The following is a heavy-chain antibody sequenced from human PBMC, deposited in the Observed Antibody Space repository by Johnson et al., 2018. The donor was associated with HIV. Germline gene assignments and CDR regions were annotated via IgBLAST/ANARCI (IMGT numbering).Heavy chain of an antibody. J-gene: IGHJ3*02. CDR3: VKDLGLQFMEWSTAPADAFHI. CDR1: GFSFSDYY. CDR2: ISGSGGRT. V-gene: IGHV3-23*04. Sequence: VQLVESGGGLVKPGGSLRLSCAASGFSFSDYYMSCIRQAPGRGLEWVSIISGSGGRTYYADSVKGRFTIYRDNSRNTLLLQMNSLRAEDTAVYYCVKDLGLQFMEWSTAPADAFHIWGQGTMVTVSS. D-gene: IGHD3-3*01.